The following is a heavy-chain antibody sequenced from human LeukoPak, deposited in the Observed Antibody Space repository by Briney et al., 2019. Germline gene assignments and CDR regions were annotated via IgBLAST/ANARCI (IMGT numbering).Heavy chain of an antibody. D-gene: IGHD3-16*02. CDR1: GDSVSSNSAA. CDR3: ARALSSYYYGMDV. CDR2: TYYRSKWYN. Sequence: SQTLSLTCAISGDSVSSNSAAWNWLRQSPSRGLEWLGRTYYRSKWYNDYAVSVKSRITINPDTSKNQFSLQLNSVTPEDTAVYYCARALSSYYYGMDVWGQGTTVTVSS. J-gene: IGHJ6*02. V-gene: IGHV6-1*01.